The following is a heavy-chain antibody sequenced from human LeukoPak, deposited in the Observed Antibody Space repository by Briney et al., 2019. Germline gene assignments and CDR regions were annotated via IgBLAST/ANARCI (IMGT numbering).Heavy chain of an antibody. Sequence: SQTLSLTCTISGGSISSGSYYWSWVRQPPGTGLEWLGSIYYSGSTYYNPSLKGRVTISVDTSKNQFSLKLSSVTAADTAVYYCARSKDILTGYCFDYWGQGTLVTVSS. CDR2: IYYSGST. J-gene: IGHJ4*02. CDR3: ARSKDILTGYCFDY. V-gene: IGHV4-39*07. CDR1: GGSISSGSYY. D-gene: IGHD3-9*01.